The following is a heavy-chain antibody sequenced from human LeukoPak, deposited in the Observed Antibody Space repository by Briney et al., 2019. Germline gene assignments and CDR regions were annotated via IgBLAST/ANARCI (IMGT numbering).Heavy chain of an antibody. V-gene: IGHV3-74*01. J-gene: IGHJ4*02. CDR2: IKSDGSVT. CDR1: GFTFSSYW. Sequence: GGSLRLSCAASGFTFSSYWMHWVRQAPGEGLVWVSRIKSDGSVTWYADSVKGRFTISRDNAKNMLYLQMNSLRDEDTAVYFCARDHDTVGTTIDHWGQGTLVTASS. CDR3: ARDHDTVGTTIDH. D-gene: IGHD1-14*01.